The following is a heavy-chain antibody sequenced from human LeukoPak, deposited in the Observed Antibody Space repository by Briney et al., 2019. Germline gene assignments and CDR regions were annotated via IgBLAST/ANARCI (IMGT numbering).Heavy chain of an antibody. Sequence: GASVKVSCKASGYTFTSYGISWVRQAPGQGLEWMGWISAYNGNTNYAQKPQGRVTMTTDTSTSTAYMELRSLRSDDTAVYYCARQLRYFDWLSAAYGMDVWGQGTTVTVSS. J-gene: IGHJ6*02. D-gene: IGHD3-9*01. V-gene: IGHV1-18*01. CDR2: ISAYNGNT. CDR3: ARQLRYFDWLSAAYGMDV. CDR1: GYTFTSYG.